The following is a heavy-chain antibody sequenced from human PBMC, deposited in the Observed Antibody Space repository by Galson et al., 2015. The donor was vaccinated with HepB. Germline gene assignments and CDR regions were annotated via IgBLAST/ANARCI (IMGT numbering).Heavy chain of an antibody. CDR1: GYNFASYW. CDR3: VTGRTPFYFHY. Sequence: QSGAEVKKPGESLKISCKGSGYNFASYWIGWVRQMPGRGLEWMGIFYPGDSDTRYSPSFQGQVTISADKFISTAYLQWSSLKASDTAIYYCVTGRTPFYFHYWGQGTLVTVSS. CDR2: FYPGDSDT. D-gene: IGHD2-8*02. V-gene: IGHV5-51*03. J-gene: IGHJ4*02.